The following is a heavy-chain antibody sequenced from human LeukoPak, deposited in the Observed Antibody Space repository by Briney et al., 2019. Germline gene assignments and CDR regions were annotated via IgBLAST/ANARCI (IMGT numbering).Heavy chain of an antibody. D-gene: IGHD3-22*01. J-gene: IGHJ4*02. CDR3: AREGIEYYYDSSGYYLFDY. V-gene: IGHV1-18*01. Sequence: GASVKVSCKASGYTFTSYGIIWVRQAPGQGLEWMGWISAYSGNTNYAQKLQGRVTMTTDTSTSTAYMELRSLRSDDTAVYYCAREGIEYYYDSSGYYLFDYWGQGTLVTVSS. CDR2: ISAYSGNT. CDR1: GYTFTSYG.